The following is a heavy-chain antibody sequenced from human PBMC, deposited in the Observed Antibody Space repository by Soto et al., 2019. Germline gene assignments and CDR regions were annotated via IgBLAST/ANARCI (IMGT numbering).Heavy chain of an antibody. CDR2: IYYSGST. CDR3: ARAIFGVVPRPYYYYGMDV. J-gene: IGHJ6*02. D-gene: IGHD3-3*02. V-gene: IGHV4-30-4*01. Sequence: KPSETLSLTCTVSGGSISSGDYYWSWIRQPPGKGLEWIGYIYYSGSTYYNPSLKSRVTISVDTSKNQFSLKLSSVTAADTAVYYCARAIFGVVPRPYYYYGMDVWGQGTTVTVSS. CDR1: GGSISSGDYY.